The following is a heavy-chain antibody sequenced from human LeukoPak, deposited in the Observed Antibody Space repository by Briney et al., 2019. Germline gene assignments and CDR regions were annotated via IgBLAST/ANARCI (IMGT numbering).Heavy chain of an antibody. V-gene: IGHV3-74*01. CDR2: IYGDGSFT. CDR3: ARHANYYDRHYYFFDY. D-gene: IGHD3-22*01. CDR1: GFTFSNFW. J-gene: IGHJ4*02. Sequence: GGSLRLSCAASGFTFSNFWMHWVRQAPGKGLVWVALIYGDGSFTRYADSVKGRFTISRDNAKNSLYLQMNGLRAEDTAVYYCARHANYYDRHYYFFDYWGQGALVTVSS.